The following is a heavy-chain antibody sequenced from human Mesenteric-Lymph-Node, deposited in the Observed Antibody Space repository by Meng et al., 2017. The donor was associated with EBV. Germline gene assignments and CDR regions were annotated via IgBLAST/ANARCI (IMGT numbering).Heavy chain of an antibody. CDR1: GDSVSSSSAA. J-gene: IGHJ2*01. CDR2: TYYRSKWYN. V-gene: IGHV6-1*01. Sequence: QVHLQASGPGLVKPWLTFSRTCVISGDSVSSSSAAWTWIRQSPSRGLEWLGRTYYRSKWYNDYAVFVKSRITINPDTSKNQFSLQLNSVTPEDTAVYYCARGATSVFDLWGRGTLVTVSS. CDR3: ARGATSVFDL.